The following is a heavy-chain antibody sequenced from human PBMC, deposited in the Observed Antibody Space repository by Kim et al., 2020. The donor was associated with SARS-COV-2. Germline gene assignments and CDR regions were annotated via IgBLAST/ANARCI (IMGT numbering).Heavy chain of an antibody. CDR3: ARVGPGDAFDI. D-gene: IGHD3-16*01. Sequence: GGSLRLSCAASGFTVSSNYMSWVRQAPGKGLEWVSVIYSGGSTYYADSVKGRFTISRDNSKNTLYLQMNSLRAEDTAVYYCARVGPGDAFDIWGQGTMVTVSS. CDR2: IYSGGST. CDR1: GFTVSSNY. J-gene: IGHJ3*02. V-gene: IGHV3-66*01.